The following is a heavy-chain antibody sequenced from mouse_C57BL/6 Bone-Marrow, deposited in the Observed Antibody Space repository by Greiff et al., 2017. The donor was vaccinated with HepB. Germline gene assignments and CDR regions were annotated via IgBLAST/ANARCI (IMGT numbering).Heavy chain of an antibody. CDR3: TRKNSNSWFAY. D-gene: IGHD2-5*01. V-gene: IGHV1-15*01. Sequence: QVQLQQSGAELVRPGASVTLSCKASGYTFTDYEMHWVKQTPVHGLEWIGAIDPETGGTAYNQKFKGKAILTADQSSSTAYMELRSLTSEDSAVYYCTRKNSNSWFAYWGQGTLVTVSA. J-gene: IGHJ3*01. CDR1: GYTFTDYE. CDR2: IDPETGGT.